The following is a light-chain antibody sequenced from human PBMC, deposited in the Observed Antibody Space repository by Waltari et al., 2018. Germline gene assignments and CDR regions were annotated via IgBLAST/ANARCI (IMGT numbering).Light chain of an antibody. CDR3: CSYAGSYNLV. Sequence: QSALTQPRSVSGSPGQSVTISCTGTSSDVGGYNYVSWYQQHPGKAPKFRIYAVGDGPSGLPDRFSASTSGNTASLTICGLRAEDEADYYCCSYAGSYNLVFGGGTKLTVL. J-gene: IGLJ2*01. CDR2: AVG. V-gene: IGLV2-11*01. CDR1: SSDVGGYNY.